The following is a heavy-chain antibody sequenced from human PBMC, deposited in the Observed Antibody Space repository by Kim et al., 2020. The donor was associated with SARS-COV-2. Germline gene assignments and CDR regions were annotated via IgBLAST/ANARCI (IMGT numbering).Heavy chain of an antibody. CDR3: ARESSSGRDRDY. D-gene: IGHD3-22*01. Sequence: TDAESVKDRFTIYRDNAKNTLYLQMKSLTDDDTAVYYCARESSSGRDRDYWGQGTLVTVSS. J-gene: IGHJ4*02. V-gene: IGHV3-74*01.